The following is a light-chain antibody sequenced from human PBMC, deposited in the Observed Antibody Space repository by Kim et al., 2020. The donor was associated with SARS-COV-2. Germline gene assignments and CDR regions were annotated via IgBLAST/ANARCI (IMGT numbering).Light chain of an antibody. CDR2: AAS. CDR1: QGIRNY. Sequence: AIQMTQSPSSLSASVGDRVTITCRASQGIRNYLGWYQQKPGKAPKLLIYAASSLQSGVPSRFSGSGSGTDFTLTISSLQPEDFATYYCLQAYNYPCTFGEGTKVDIK. V-gene: IGKV1-6*01. J-gene: IGKJ1*01. CDR3: LQAYNYPCT.